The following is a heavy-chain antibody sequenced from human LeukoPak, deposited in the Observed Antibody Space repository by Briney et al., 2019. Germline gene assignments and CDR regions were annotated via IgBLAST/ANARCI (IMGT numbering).Heavy chain of an antibody. J-gene: IGHJ3*02. CDR1: GYTFTSYA. D-gene: IGHD3-9*01. CDR2: INAGNGNT. Sequence: ASVKVSCKASGYTFTSYAMHWVRQAPGQRLEWMGWINAGNGNTKCSQEFQGRVTITRDTSASTAYMELSSLRSEDTAVYYCASGSYFQWLLSWPDAFEIWGQGTMVTVSS. CDR3: ASGSYFQWLLSWPDAFEI. V-gene: IGHV1-3*03.